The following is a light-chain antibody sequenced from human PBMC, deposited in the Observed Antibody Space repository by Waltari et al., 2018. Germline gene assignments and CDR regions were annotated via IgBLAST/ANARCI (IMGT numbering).Light chain of an antibody. V-gene: IGLV1-40*01. CDR2: DDS. CDR1: SSNIGSPYN. Sequence: QSVLTQPPSVSGAPGQRVTISCTGSSSNIGSPYNVNWYQQVPGRAPKLLIYDDSHRPSGVPDRFSGSKSGTSASLAITGLQAEGEAEYFCQSYDSGLNGLFFGGGTKVTVL. J-gene: IGLJ2*01. CDR3: QSYDSGLNGLF.